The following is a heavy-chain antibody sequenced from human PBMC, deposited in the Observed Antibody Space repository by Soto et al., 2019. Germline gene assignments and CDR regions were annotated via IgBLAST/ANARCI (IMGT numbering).Heavy chain of an antibody. J-gene: IGHJ6*02. Sequence: SETLSLTCAVSGDSITSIYHWAWIRQPPGRGLEWVASSYHSGTTYYNPSLKSRVTISVDTSKNQFSLKLSSVTAADTAVYYCRAYDFWSGFLDVWGQGTTVTVSS. D-gene: IGHD3-3*01. CDR3: RAYDFWSGFLDV. CDR2: SYHSGTT. V-gene: IGHV4-38-2*01. CDR1: GDSITSIYH.